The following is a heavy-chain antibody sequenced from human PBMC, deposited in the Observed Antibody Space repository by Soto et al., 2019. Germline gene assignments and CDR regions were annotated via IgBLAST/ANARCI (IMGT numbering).Heavy chain of an antibody. D-gene: IGHD2-2*01. CDR1: GFTFSSYW. V-gene: IGHV3-7*01. Sequence: GGSLRLSCAASGFTFSSYWMSWVRQAPGKGLEWVANIKQDGSEKYYVDSVKGRFTISRDNAKNSLYLQMNSLRAEDTAVYYCESILPAADAFDIWGQGTMVTVSS. J-gene: IGHJ3*02. CDR2: IKQDGSEK. CDR3: ESILPAADAFDI.